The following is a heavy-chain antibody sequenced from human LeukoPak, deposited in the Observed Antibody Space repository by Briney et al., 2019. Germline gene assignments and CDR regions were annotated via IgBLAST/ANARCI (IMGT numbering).Heavy chain of an antibody. D-gene: IGHD3-16*01. Sequence: GGSLRLSCAASGFTFRSYSMNWVRQAPGKGLEWVSCISTSSSYIYYADSVKGRFTISRDNAKNLLYLQMNSLRAEDTAVYHCARDRSTNSYAEYFFDYWGQGTLVTVSS. CDR2: ISTSSSYI. V-gene: IGHV3-21*01. CDR3: ARDRSTNSYAEYFFDY. CDR1: GFTFRSYS. J-gene: IGHJ4*02.